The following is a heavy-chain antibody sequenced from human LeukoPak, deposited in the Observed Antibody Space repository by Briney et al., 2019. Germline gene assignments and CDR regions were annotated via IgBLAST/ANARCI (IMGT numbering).Heavy chain of an antibody. CDR1: GFTLSTYW. D-gene: IGHD1-26*01. V-gene: IGHV3-64*01. J-gene: IGHJ4*02. CDR2: ISSNGDNT. Sequence: GGSLRLSCAASGFTLSTYWMHWVRQAPGKGLEYVSAISSNGDNTYYANSVKGRFTISRDNSKNTLYLQMASLRGEDTAVYYCARAPREGFSGSYHDYWGQGTLVTVSS. CDR3: ARAPREGFSGSYHDY.